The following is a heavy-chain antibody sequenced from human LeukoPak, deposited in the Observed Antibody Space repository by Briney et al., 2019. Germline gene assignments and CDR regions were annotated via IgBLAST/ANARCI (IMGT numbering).Heavy chain of an antibody. V-gene: IGHV1-18*01. CDR1: GYTFTSYG. D-gene: IGHD3-10*01. J-gene: IGHJ6*03. Sequence: ASVKVSCKASGYTFTSYGISWVRQAPGQGLEWMGRISAYNGNTNYAQKLQGRVTMTTDTSTSTAYMELRSLRSDDTAVYYCARDSDYYYYMDVWGKGTTVTVSS. CDR3: ARDSDYYYYMDV. CDR2: ISAYNGNT.